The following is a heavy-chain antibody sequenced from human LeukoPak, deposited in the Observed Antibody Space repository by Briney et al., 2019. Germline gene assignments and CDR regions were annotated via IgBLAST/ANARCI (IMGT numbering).Heavy chain of an antibody. D-gene: IGHD6-13*01. J-gene: IGHJ3*02. V-gene: IGHV1-69*04. CDR1: GGTFSSYA. Sequence: GASVKVSCQASGGTFSSYAISWVRQAPGQGLEWMGRIIPILGIANYAQKFQGRVTITADKSTSTAYMELSSLRSEDTAVYYCARDSSGYSSSWPFDIWGQGTMVTVSS. CDR3: ARDSSGYSSSWPFDI. CDR2: IIPILGIA.